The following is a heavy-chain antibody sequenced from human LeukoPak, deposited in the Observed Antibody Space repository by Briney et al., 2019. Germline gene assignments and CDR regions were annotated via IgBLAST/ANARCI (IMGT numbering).Heavy chain of an antibody. CDR1: GFTFNTYA. V-gene: IGHV3-23*01. CDR2: ISDSGGRT. Sequence: PGGSLRLSCAASGFTFNTYAMSWVRQAPGKGLEWVSAISDSGGRTYYADSVNGRFTVSRDNAKNTLYLQLNSLRAEDTAVYYCAKRPPFDYWGQGTLVTVSS. J-gene: IGHJ4*02. CDR3: AKRPPFDY. D-gene: IGHD1-14*01.